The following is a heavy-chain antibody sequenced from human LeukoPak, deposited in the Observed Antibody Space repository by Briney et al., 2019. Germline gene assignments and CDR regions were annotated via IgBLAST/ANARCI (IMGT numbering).Heavy chain of an antibody. CDR2: IRSKAYGGTT. Sequence: PGGSLRLSCTASGFTFGDYAMSWVRQAPGKGLEWVGFIRSKAYGGTTKYAASVKGRFTISRDDSKSIAYLQMNSLKTEDTAVYYCTRGATIFGVVPDYWGQGTLVTVSS. CDR1: GFTFGDYA. J-gene: IGHJ4*02. V-gene: IGHV3-49*04. CDR3: TRGATIFGVVPDY. D-gene: IGHD3-3*01.